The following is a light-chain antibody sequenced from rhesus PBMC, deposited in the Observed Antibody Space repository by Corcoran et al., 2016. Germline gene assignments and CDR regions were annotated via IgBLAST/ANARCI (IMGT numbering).Light chain of an antibody. CDR2: SAS. CDR1: QSFSSS. CDR3: QQYYSYPYS. V-gene: IGKV1-46*01. J-gene: IGKJ2*01. Sequence: DIQMTQSPSSLSASVGDTVTITCLASQSFSSSLAWYQQKPGKAPKLLIYSASSLQSGVPSRFSGRKSGTDFTLTISSLQPEDIASYYCQQYYSYPYSFGQGTKVEIK.